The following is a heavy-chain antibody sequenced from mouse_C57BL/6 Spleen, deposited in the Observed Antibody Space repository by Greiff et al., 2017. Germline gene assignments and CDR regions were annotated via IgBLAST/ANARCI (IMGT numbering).Heavy chain of an antibody. CDR2: INPSSGYT. CDR1: GYTFTSYW. Sequence: QVQLQQSGAELAKPGASVKLSCKASGYTFTSYWMHWVKQRPGQGLEWIGYINPSSGYTKYNQKFKDKATLTADKSSSTAYMQLNSLTSEDSAVYYCARSDYYYGSRRAMDYWGQGTSVTVSS. CDR3: ARSDYYYGSRRAMDY. J-gene: IGHJ4*01. D-gene: IGHD1-1*01. V-gene: IGHV1-7*01.